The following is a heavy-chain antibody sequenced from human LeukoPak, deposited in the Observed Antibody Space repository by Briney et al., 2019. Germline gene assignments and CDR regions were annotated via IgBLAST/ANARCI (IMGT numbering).Heavy chain of an antibody. D-gene: IGHD1-26*01. CDR1: GVSISSSSYY. CDR2: IYYSGST. J-gene: IGHJ2*01. Sequence: PSETLSLTCTVSGVSISSSSYYWGWIRQPPGKGLEWIGSIYYSGSTYYNPSLKSRVTISVDTSKNQFSLKLSSVTAADTAVYYCARLRHSGSYLDWYFDLWGRGTLVTVSS. CDR3: ARLRHSGSYLDWYFDL. V-gene: IGHV4-39*07.